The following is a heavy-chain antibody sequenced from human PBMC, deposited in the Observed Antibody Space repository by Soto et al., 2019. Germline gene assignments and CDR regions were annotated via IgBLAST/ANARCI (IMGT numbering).Heavy chain of an antibody. CDR2: IYPGDSDT. CDR3: ARQAQPQALFSGIPGYSSSWYWYFDL. Sequence: EVQLVQSGAEVKKPGESLKISCKGSGYSFTSYWIGWVRQMPGKGLEWMGIIYPGDSDTRYSPSFQGQVTISADKSISTAYLQWSSLEASDTAMYYCARQAQPQALFSGIPGYSSSWYWYFDLWGRGTLVTVSS. V-gene: IGHV5-51*01. CDR1: GYSFTSYW. D-gene: IGHD6-13*01. J-gene: IGHJ2*01.